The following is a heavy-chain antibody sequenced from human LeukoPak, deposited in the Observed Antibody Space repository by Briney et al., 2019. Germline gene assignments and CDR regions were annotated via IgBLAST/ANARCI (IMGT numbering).Heavy chain of an antibody. J-gene: IGHJ1*01. Sequence: GASVKVSCKASGYTFTSYGISWVRQAPGQGLEWMGWIGAYNGNTNYAQKLQGRVTMTTDTSTSTAYMELRSLRSDDTAVYYCAREYRGPEYYYDSSGYYWPSFFQHWGQGTLVTVSS. CDR3: AREYRGPEYYYDSSGYYWPSFFQH. CDR1: GYTFTSYG. V-gene: IGHV1-18*01. D-gene: IGHD3-22*01. CDR2: IGAYNGNT.